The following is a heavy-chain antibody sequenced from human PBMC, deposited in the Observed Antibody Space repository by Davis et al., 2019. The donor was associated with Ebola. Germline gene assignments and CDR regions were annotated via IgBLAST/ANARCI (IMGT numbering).Heavy chain of an antibody. J-gene: IGHJ3*02. CDR3: ARHDAFDI. V-gene: IGHV4-59*11. CDR1: GGSISSHY. Sequence: PSETLSPTCTVSGGSISSHYCSWIRQPPGKGLEWIGYIYYSGSTNYNPSLKSRVTISVDTSKNQFSLKLSSVTAADTAVYYCARHDAFDIWGQGTMVTVSS. CDR2: IYYSGST.